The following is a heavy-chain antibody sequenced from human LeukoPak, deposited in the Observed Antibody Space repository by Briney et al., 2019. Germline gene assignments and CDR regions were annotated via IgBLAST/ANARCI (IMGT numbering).Heavy chain of an antibody. CDR3: ARVDTAMFRHYYYMDV. Sequence: GESLKISCKGSGYSFTSYWIGWVRQMPGKGLAWMGIIYPGDSDTRYSPSFQDQVTISADKSISTAYLQWSSLKASDTAMYYCARVDTAMFRHYYYMDVWGKGTTVTVSS. CDR2: IYPGDSDT. CDR1: GYSFTSYW. J-gene: IGHJ6*03. V-gene: IGHV5-51*01. D-gene: IGHD5-18*01.